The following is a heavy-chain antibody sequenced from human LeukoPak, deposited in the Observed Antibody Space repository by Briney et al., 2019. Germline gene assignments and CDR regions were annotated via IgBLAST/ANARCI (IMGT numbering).Heavy chain of an antibody. Sequence: ASVKVSCKASGYTFTTYGLSWVRQAPGQGLEWMGWISTYNGNTNYAQKFQGRVTITTDTSTSTAYMELRSLRSDDTAVYYCARDPTEDFWSGFYSYFDFWGQGTLVTVSS. J-gene: IGHJ4*02. CDR3: ARDPTEDFWSGFYSYFDF. CDR2: ISTYNGNT. D-gene: IGHD3-3*01. V-gene: IGHV1-18*01. CDR1: GYTFTTYG.